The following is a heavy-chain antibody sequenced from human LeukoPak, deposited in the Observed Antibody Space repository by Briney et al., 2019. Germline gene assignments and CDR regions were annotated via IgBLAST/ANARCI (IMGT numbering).Heavy chain of an antibody. D-gene: IGHD2-2*01. Sequence: GGSLRLSCAASGFTFSSYAMHWVRQAPGKGLEWVAVISYDGSNKYDADSVKGRFTISRDNSKNTLYLQMNSLSAEDTAVYYCARAMFGVPAAMLSYYYYYMDVWGKGTTVTVSS. CDR3: ARAMFGVPAAMLSYYYYYMDV. J-gene: IGHJ6*03. V-gene: IGHV3-30*01. CDR1: GFTFSSYA. CDR2: ISYDGSNK.